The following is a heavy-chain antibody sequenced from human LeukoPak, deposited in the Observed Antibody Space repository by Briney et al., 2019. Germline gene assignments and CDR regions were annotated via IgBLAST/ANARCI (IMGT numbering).Heavy chain of an antibody. CDR2: IYYSGST. CDR1: GGSISSYY. J-gene: IGHJ4*02. V-gene: IGHV4-59*08. Sequence: SETLSLTCTVSGGSISSYYWSWIRQPPGKGLEWIGYIYYSGSTNYNPSLKSRVTISVDTSKNQFSLKLSSVTAADTAVYYCARRRAAAAALDYWGQGTLVTVSS. CDR3: ARRRAAAAALDY. D-gene: IGHD6-13*01.